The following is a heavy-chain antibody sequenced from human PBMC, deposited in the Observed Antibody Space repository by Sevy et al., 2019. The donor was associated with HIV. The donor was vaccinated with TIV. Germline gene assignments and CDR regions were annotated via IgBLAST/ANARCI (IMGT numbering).Heavy chain of an antibody. Sequence: SETLSLTCAVSGGSISSGGYSWSWIRQPPGKGLEWIGYIYHSGSTYYNPSLKSRVTISVDRAKTQFSLKLSSVTAADTAVYYCARGDDILTGYSYFDYWGQGTLVTVSS. V-gene: IGHV4-30-2*01. CDR1: GGSISSGGYS. CDR2: IYHSGST. D-gene: IGHD3-9*01. J-gene: IGHJ4*02. CDR3: ARGDDILTGYSYFDY.